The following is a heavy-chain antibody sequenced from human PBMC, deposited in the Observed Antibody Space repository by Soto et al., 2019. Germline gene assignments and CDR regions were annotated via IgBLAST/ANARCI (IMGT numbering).Heavy chain of an antibody. V-gene: IGHV3-7*01. CDR3: ARDSAYCRSTSCYLSYYYYMDV. D-gene: IGHD2-2*01. CDR1: GFTFSNHW. CDR2: IKQDGSEK. J-gene: IGHJ6*03. Sequence: AGGSLRLSCAASGFTFSNHWMTWVRQAPGKGLEWVANIKQDGSEKYYVDSVKGRFTLSRDNAKNSLYLQMNSLRAEDTAVYYCARDSAYCRSTSCYLSYYYYMDVWGKGTTVTVSS.